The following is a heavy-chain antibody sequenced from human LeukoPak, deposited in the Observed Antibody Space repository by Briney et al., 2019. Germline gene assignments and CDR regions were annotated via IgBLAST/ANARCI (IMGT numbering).Heavy chain of an antibody. J-gene: IGHJ6*03. D-gene: IGHD3-10*01. CDR2: IRYNGNNR. Sequence: GGSLRLSCAASGFTFNNYGMHWVRQAPGKGLEWVAFIRYNGNNRYYADSVKGRFTISRDNSKNTLYLQMNSLKGDDTAVYYCAKDSAFYYIDVWGKGTTVIISS. CDR1: GFTFNNYG. V-gene: IGHV3-30*02. CDR3: AKDSAFYYIDV.